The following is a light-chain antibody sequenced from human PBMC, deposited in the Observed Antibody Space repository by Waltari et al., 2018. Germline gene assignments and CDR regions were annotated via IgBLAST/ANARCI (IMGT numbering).Light chain of an antibody. CDR1: QRVSSN. V-gene: IGKV3-15*01. Sequence: EIVMTQSPATLSVSPGERATLSCRASQRVSSNLAWYQQKPGQAPRLRIYGASTRATGIPARFSGSGSGTEFTLTISSLQSEDFAVYYCQQYNNWPPGRTFGQGTKVEIK. CDR3: QQYNNWPPGRT. CDR2: GAS. J-gene: IGKJ1*01.